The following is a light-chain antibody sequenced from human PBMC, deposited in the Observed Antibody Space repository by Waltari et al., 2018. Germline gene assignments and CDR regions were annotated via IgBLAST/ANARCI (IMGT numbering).Light chain of an antibody. Sequence: DIQMTQSPPTLSASVGDRVTITCRASQSIGGWLAWYQQKPGKAPNLLIFKASFLEGGVPSRFSGSGSGTDFTLTISSLQPDDFATYYCQQYQTYPLTFGLGTKLEI. CDR1: QSIGGW. V-gene: IGKV1-5*03. CDR2: KAS. J-gene: IGKJ2*01. CDR3: QQYQTYPLT.